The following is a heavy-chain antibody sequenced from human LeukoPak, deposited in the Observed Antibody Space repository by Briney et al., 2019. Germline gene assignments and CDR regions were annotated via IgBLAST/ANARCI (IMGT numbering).Heavy chain of an antibody. CDR3: ASSISGWSFFDY. D-gene: IGHD6-19*01. CDR2: IYTSGST. CDR1: GGSISSGSYY. Sequence: PLETLSLTCTVSGGSISSGSYYWSWIRQPAGKGLEWIGRIYTSGSTNYNPSLKSRVTISVDTSKNQFSLKLSSVTAADTAVYYCASSISGWSFFDYWGQGTLVTVSS. J-gene: IGHJ4*02. V-gene: IGHV4-61*02.